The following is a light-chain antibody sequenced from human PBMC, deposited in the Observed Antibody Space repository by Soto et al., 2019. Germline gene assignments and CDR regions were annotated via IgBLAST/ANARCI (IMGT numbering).Light chain of an antibody. CDR3: SSYTSSSTLGYVV. V-gene: IGLV2-14*01. CDR1: SSDVGGYNY. Sequence: QSALTQPASVSGSPGQSITISCTGTSSDVGGYNYVSWYQQHPGKAPKLMIYDVSNRPSGVSNRFSGSKSGNTASLTISGLHAEDEADYYCSSYTSSSTLGYVVFGGVTKVTV. J-gene: IGLJ2*01. CDR2: DVS.